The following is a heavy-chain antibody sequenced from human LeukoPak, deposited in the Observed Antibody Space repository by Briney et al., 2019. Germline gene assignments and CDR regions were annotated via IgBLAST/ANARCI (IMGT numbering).Heavy chain of an antibody. CDR3: ARLGKILRYFDWLPPGFDP. Sequence: PSETLSLTCAVYGGSFSNYYWTWLRQPPGKGLEWIGEINHNASTNYNPSLKSRVTISIDTSKNQFSLKLSSVTAADTAVYYCARLGKILRYFDWLPPGFDPWGQGTLVTVSS. D-gene: IGHD3-9*01. CDR1: GGSFSNYY. V-gene: IGHV4-34*01. CDR2: INHNAST. J-gene: IGHJ5*02.